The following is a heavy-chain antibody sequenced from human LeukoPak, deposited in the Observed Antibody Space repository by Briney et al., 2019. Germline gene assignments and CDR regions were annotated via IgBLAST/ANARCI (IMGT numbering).Heavy chain of an antibody. CDR2: INHSAST. CDR1: GGSFSGYY. D-gene: IGHD5-12*01. J-gene: IGHJ3*02. CDR3: ATHLRTWLSPAHHAFDI. Sequence: SETLSLTCAVYGGSFSGYYWSGIRQPPGKGREWIGEINHSASTNYNPSLKSRVTISVDTSKNQFSLKLSSVTAADTAVYYCATHLRTWLSPAHHAFDIWGQGTMVTVSS. V-gene: IGHV4-34*01.